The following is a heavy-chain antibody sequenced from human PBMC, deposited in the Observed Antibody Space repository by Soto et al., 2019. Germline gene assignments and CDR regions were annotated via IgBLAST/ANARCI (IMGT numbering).Heavy chain of an antibody. CDR2: ISNDGSRQ. D-gene: IGHD5-12*01. CDR3: ARDSRSRPTTTRHIDP. Sequence: QVQLVESGGGAVQPGTSLRLSCAASGFTFSAYAMYWVRQAPGKGLEWVAVISNDGSRQSCGGSVKGRFTISRDNSKNTLYLQMDSLRVEDTSVYYCARDSRSRPTTTRHIDPWGQGTLVIVSS. V-gene: IGHV3-30*03. CDR1: GFTFSAYA. J-gene: IGHJ5*01.